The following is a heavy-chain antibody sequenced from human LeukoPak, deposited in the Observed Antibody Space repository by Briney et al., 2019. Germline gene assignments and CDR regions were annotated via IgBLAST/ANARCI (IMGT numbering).Heavy chain of an antibody. CDR2: ISSSSSYI. CDR3: ARQLLVSFNNWFDP. J-gene: IGHJ5*02. D-gene: IGHD2-21*01. V-gene: IGHV3-21*01. CDR1: GFTFSTYN. Sequence: GSLRLSCAASGFTFSTYNMNWVRQAPGKGLEWVSSISSSSSYIYYADSVKGRFTISRDNAKNSLYLQMNSLRAEDTAVYYCARQLLVSFNNWFDPWGQGTLVTVSS.